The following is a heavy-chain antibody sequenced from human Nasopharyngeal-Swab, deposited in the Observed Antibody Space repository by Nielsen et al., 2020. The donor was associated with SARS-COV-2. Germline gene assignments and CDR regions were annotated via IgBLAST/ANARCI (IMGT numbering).Heavy chain of an antibody. Sequence: GGSLRLSCAASGFTFSSYGMHWVRQAPGKGLEWVALISYDGSNKYYADYVKGRFTISRDNSKNTLYLQMNSLRAEDTAVYYCAKDYGDSSGYYQYYFDYWGQGTLVTVSS. D-gene: IGHD3-22*01. J-gene: IGHJ4*02. CDR3: AKDYGDSSGYYQYYFDY. CDR2: ISYDGSNK. CDR1: GFTFSSYG. V-gene: IGHV3-30*18.